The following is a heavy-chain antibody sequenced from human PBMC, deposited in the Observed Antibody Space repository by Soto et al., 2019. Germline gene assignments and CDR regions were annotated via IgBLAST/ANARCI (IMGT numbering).Heavy chain of an antibody. Sequence: QVQLVESGGGVVQPGRSLRLSCAASGFSFSTYVMHWVRQAPGKGLEWVARISYDGSNKYYADSVKGRFTISRDNSKNSLYLQMNSLRTEDTALYYCAKDWCRYCSGGSCYLFDSWGQGTLVTVSS. V-gene: IGHV3-30*18. CDR3: AKDWCRYCSGGSCYLFDS. CDR1: GFSFSTYV. J-gene: IGHJ4*02. D-gene: IGHD2-15*01. CDR2: ISYDGSNK.